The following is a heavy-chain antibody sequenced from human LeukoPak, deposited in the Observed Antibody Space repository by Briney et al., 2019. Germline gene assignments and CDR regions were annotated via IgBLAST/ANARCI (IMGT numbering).Heavy chain of an antibody. Sequence: KSSETLFLTCAVYGGSFSGYYWSWIRQPPGKGLEWIGEINHSGSTNYNPSLKSRVTISVDTSKNQFSLKLSSVTAADTAVYYCAREWAGSGIDYWGQGTLVTVSS. CDR3: AREWAGSGIDY. CDR2: INHSGST. V-gene: IGHV4-34*01. CDR1: GGSFSGYY. D-gene: IGHD3-10*01. J-gene: IGHJ4*02.